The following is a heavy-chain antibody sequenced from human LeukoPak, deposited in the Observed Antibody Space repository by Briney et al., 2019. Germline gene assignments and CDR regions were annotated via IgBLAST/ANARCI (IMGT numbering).Heavy chain of an antibody. J-gene: IGHJ4*02. V-gene: IGHV3-23*01. CDR2: ISGSGVST. Sequence: GGSLRLSCAAPGFTFSSYAMTWVRQAPGKGLEWVSGISGSGVSTNYADSVKGRFTISRDNSKNTLYLQMNSLRAEDTAVYYCAKSVCGGDCYLFDYWGQGTLVTVSS. CDR3: AKSVCGGDCYLFDY. CDR1: GFTFSSYA. D-gene: IGHD2-21*02.